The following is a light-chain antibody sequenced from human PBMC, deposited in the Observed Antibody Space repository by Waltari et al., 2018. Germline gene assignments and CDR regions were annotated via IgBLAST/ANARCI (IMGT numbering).Light chain of an antibody. Sequence: QSVLTQPPAASGTPGQRVTISCSGSRSNIRNNLVYWYQQFPGTAPKLLISKNYERPSGVPDRFSGSRSGTSASLAISGLRSEDEADYYCASWDDRLSGYVFGPGTKVIVL. V-gene: IGLV1-47*01. CDR2: KNY. J-gene: IGLJ1*01. CDR3: ASWDDRLSGYV. CDR1: RSNIRNNL.